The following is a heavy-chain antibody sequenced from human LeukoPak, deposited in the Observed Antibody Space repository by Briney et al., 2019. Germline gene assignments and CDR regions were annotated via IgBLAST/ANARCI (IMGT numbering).Heavy chain of an antibody. CDR3: ATEQWLVRLFYY. CDR2: IYYSGSN. J-gene: IGHJ4*02. Sequence: SETLSLTCTVSGVSISSSSDYWGWVRQPPGKGLEWIGSIYYSGSNYYNPYVKSHITISVYTSNNQFSLKLSSVTPTYTAVYYCATEQWLVRLFYYWGQGALVTVSS. D-gene: IGHD6-19*01. CDR1: GVSISSSSDY. V-gene: IGHV4-39*01.